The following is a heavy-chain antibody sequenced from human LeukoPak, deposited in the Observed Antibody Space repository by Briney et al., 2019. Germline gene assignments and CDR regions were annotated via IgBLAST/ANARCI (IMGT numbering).Heavy chain of an antibody. CDR2: ISYDGSNK. CDR3: ASPYDDSSGYYYPTFDY. CDR1: GFTFSSYA. J-gene: IGHJ4*02. Sequence: PGRSLRLSCAASGFTFSSYAMHWVRQAPGKGLEWVAVISYDGSNKYYADSMKGRFTISRDNSKNTLYLQMNSLRAEDTAVYYCASPYDDSSGYYYPTFDYWGQGTLVTVSS. V-gene: IGHV3-30-3*01. D-gene: IGHD3-22*01.